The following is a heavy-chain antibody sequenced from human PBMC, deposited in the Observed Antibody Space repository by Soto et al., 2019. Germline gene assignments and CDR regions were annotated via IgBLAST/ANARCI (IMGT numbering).Heavy chain of an antibody. V-gene: IGHV4-31*11. CDR3: AREDAARIERWFDA. J-gene: IGHJ5*02. CDR1: GGSIISASYS. D-gene: IGHD6-6*01. CDR2: IYSSGST. Sequence: QVQLQASGPRLVKPSQTLSLSCAVSGGSIISASYSWNWIRQSPGRGMEWIGHIYSSGSTYYNPSLKSRVSISVDTSNNQFSLKLTSVTAADTAVYFCAREDAARIERWFDAWGQGSLVTVSS.